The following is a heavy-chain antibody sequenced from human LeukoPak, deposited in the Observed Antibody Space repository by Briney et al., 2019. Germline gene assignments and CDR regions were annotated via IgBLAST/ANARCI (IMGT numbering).Heavy chain of an antibody. CDR1: GFTFSSYA. Sequence: PGGSLRLSCAVSGFTFSSYAMSWVRQAPGKGLEWVSAISGSGRSTYYAGSVKGRFNISRDNSKNTLYLQMNSLRDEDTALYYCARDKGYYWGQGTLVSVSS. V-gene: IGHV3-23*01. J-gene: IGHJ4*02. CDR2: ISGSGRST. CDR3: ARDKGYY.